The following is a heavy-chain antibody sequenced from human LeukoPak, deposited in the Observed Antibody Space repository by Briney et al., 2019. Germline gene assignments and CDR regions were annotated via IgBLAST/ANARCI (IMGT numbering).Heavy chain of an antibody. CDR1: GFTFSSYE. V-gene: IGHV3-48*03. J-gene: IGHJ3*02. Sequence: GGSLRLSCAASGFTFSSYEMNWVRQAPGKGLEWVSYISSSGSTIYYADSVKGRFTISRDNAKNSLYLQMNGLRAEDTAVYYCARDLAAAADRAFDIWGQGTMVTVSS. CDR2: ISSSGSTI. CDR3: ARDLAAAADRAFDI. D-gene: IGHD6-13*01.